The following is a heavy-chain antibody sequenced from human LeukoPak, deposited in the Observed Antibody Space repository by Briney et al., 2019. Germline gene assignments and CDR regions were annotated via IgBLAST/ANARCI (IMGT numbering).Heavy chain of an antibody. CDR1: GGAFSGYY. CDR2: IKNNGST. Sequence: SEAPSPTFAVHGGAFSGYYWRWIRQPPRKGVEWIGEIKNNGSTNYNPSLKSRVTISVDTSKNQFSLKLSSVTAADTAVYYCARGQGSWIQLWRKNRDMGFDPWGQGTLVTVSS. D-gene: IGHD5-18*01. J-gene: IGHJ5*02. V-gene: IGHV4-34*01. CDR3: ARGQGSWIQLWRKNRDMGFDP.